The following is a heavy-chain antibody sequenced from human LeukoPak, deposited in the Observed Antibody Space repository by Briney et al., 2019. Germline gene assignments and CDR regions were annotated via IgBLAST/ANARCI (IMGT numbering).Heavy chain of an antibody. CDR2: IYYSGST. CDR1: GGSISNSSSY. CDR3: ARGLNYDFWSGYYRASYYYYYMDV. J-gene: IGHJ6*03. Sequence: SETLSLTCTVSGGSISNSSSYWGWIRQPPGKGLEWIGSIYYSGSTNYNPSLKSRVTISVDTSKNQFSLKLSSVTAADTAVYYCARGLNYDFWSGYYRASYYYYYMDVWGKGTTVTVSS. D-gene: IGHD3-3*01. V-gene: IGHV4-39*07.